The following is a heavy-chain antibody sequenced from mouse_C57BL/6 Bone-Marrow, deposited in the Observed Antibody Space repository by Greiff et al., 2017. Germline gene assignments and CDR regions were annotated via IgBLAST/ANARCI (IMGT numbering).Heavy chain of an antibody. CDR1: GYTFTDYY. CDR2: IYPGSGNT. Sequence: QVQLKESGAELVRPGASVKLSCKASGYTFTDYYINWVKQRPGQGLEWIARIYPGSGNTYYNEKFKGKATLTAEKSSSTAYMQLSSLTSEDSAVYFCARSGGRYFDVWGTGTTVTVSS. CDR3: ARSGGRYFDV. V-gene: IGHV1-76*01. J-gene: IGHJ1*03. D-gene: IGHD3-1*01.